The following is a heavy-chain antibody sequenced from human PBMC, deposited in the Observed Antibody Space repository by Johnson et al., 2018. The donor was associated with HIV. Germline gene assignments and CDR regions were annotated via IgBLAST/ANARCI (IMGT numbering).Heavy chain of an antibody. CDR1: GFTFSSYA. D-gene: IGHD5-18*01. CDR3: ARLPIGYSRDAFDI. J-gene: IGHJ3*02. V-gene: IGHV3-30*03. CDR2: ISYDGSNK. Sequence: QVLLVESGGGVVQPGRSLRLSCAASGFTFSSYAMHWVRQAPGKGLEWVAVISYDGSNKYYADYVKGRFTISRDNSKNTLYLQMNSLRAEDTALYYCARLPIGYSRDAFDIWGQGTMVTVSS.